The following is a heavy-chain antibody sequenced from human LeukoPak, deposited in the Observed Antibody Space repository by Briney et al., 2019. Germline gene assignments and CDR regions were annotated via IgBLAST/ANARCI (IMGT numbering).Heavy chain of an antibody. V-gene: IGHV3-23*01. CDR3: AKGYADYGADAFDI. D-gene: IGHD4-17*01. CDR2: SRGSGGIT. Sequence: GGSLRLSCTPSGFTLSTYAMSWVRQAPGKGLEWVSASRGSGGITYYADSVKGRFTISRDHSKNTLYLQMNGLRVEDTAVYYCAKGYADYGADAFDIWGQGTMVTVSS. J-gene: IGHJ3*02. CDR1: GFTLSTYA.